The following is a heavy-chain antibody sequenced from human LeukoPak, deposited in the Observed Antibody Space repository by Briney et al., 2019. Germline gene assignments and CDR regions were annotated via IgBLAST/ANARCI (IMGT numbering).Heavy chain of an antibody. J-gene: IGHJ4*02. V-gene: IGHV4-59*01. CDR1: GGSISSYY. D-gene: IGHD1-26*01. CDR2: IYYTGST. Sequence: SETLSLTCTVSGGSISSYYWSWIRQPPGKTLEWIGYIYYTGSTNYNPSLKSRVTISVDTSKNQFSLKLSSVTAADTAVYYCARANPYSGSYSIYWGQGTLVTVSS. CDR3: ARANPYSGSYSIY.